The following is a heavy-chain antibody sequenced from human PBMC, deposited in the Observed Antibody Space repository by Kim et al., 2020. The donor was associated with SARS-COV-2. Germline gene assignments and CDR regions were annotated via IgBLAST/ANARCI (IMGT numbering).Heavy chain of an antibody. D-gene: IGHD2-15*01. CDR2: IKSKTNGETT. Sequence: GGSLRLSCAASGFIFSNGWMSWVRQAPGKGLEWVGRIKSKTNGETTDYAAPVKDRFIISRDDSKNTLYLQMNSLNTEDTAVYYCTTGGCSDGSCFGDWGQGTLVTVSS. V-gene: IGHV3-15*01. CDR3: TTGGCSDGSCFGD. CDR1: GFIFSNGW. J-gene: IGHJ1*01.